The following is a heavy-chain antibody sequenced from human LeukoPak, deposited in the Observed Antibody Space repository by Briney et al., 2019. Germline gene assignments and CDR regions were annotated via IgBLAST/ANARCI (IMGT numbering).Heavy chain of an antibody. Sequence: AGGSLRLSCAASGFTFSDHYMDWVRQAPGKGLEWVGRNRNKANSYTTEYATSVKGRFTISRDDSKNSLYLQMNSLKTEDTAVYYCARVDSSGYLDYWGQGTLVTVSS. V-gene: IGHV3-72*01. CDR2: NRNKANSYTT. D-gene: IGHD3-22*01. CDR3: ARVDSSGYLDY. J-gene: IGHJ4*02. CDR1: GFTFSDHY.